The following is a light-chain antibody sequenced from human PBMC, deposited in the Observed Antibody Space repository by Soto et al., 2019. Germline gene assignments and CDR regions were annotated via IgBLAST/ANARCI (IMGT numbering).Light chain of an antibody. CDR2: GAS. CDR1: QSVSSN. CDR3: KPYNNWPPA. V-gene: IGKV3-15*01. J-gene: IGKJ1*01. Sequence: EIVMTQSPATLSVSPGERATLSCRASQSVSSNLAWYQQKPGQAPRLLIYGASTRATGIPARFSGSGSGTEFTLTISSLQSEDFAVYYCKPYNNWPPAFGQGTKVEIK.